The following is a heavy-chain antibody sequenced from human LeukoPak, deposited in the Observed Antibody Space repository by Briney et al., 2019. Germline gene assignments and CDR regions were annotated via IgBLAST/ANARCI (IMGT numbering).Heavy chain of an antibody. J-gene: IGHJ3*02. CDR3: SVETQNAFDI. CDR2: ISSSSSTI. CDR1: GFTFSSYS. Sequence: GGSLRLSCATSGFTFSSYSMNWVRQAPGKGLEWVSYISSSSSTIYYADSVKGRFTISRDNAKNSLYLQMSSLRAEDTAVYYCSVETQNAFDIWGQGTMVTVSS. V-gene: IGHV3-48*01.